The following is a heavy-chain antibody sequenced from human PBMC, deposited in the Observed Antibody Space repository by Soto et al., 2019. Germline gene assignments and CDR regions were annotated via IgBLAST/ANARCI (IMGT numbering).Heavy chain of an antibody. CDR2: IYYSGST. V-gene: IGHV4-59*01. Sequence: SETLSLTCTVSGGSISSYYWSWIRQPPGKGLEWIGYIYYSGSTNYNPSLKSRVTISVDTSKNQFSLKLSSVTAADTAVYYCARATRGGDSYGYYYYYYYMDVWGKGTTVTVSS. CDR3: ARATRGGDSYGYYYYYYYMDV. J-gene: IGHJ6*03. D-gene: IGHD5-18*01. CDR1: GGSISSYY.